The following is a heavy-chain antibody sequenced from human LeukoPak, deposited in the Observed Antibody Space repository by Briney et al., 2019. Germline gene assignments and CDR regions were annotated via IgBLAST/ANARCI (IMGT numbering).Heavy chain of an antibody. D-gene: IGHD3-22*01. J-gene: IGHJ4*02. CDR2: INPSGGST. Sequence: GASVKVSCKASGYTFTSYYMHWVRQAPGQGLEWMGIINPSGGSTSYAQEFQGRVTMTRDTSISTAYMELSRLRSDDTAVYYCAKGLRYYYDSSGYCHDYWGQGTLVTVSS. CDR1: GYTFTSYY. V-gene: IGHV1-46*01. CDR3: AKGLRYYYDSSGYCHDY.